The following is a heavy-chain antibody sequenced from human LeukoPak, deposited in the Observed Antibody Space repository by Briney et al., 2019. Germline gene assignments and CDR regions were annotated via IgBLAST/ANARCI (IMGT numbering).Heavy chain of an antibody. Sequence: GGSLRLSCAASGFTFSSYEMNWVRQAPGKGLEWLSYISSSGSTKYYADSVKGLFTISRDNSKNTLYLQMDSLRAEDTAVYYCARELPPVMKYYFDYWGQGTLVTVSS. CDR3: ARELPPVMKYYFDY. CDR1: GFTFSSYE. CDR2: ISSSGSTK. J-gene: IGHJ4*02. D-gene: IGHD4-11*01. V-gene: IGHV3-48*03.